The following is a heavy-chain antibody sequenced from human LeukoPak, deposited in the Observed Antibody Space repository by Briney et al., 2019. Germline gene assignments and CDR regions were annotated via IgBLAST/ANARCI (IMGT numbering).Heavy chain of an antibody. CDR2: FSGSGGRP. CDR3: AKVSDFWREYYYYMDV. CDR1: GFTFCSFA. Sequence: GGCLRLSCAASGFTFCSFAMSWVRQAPGKGLGGGSAFSGSGGRPYYANSGKGRFTISRDNSKNKLYLQMNSLRAEDTAVYYCAKVSDFWREYYYYMDVWGKGTTVTVSS. J-gene: IGHJ6*03. V-gene: IGHV3-23*01. D-gene: IGHD3-3*01.